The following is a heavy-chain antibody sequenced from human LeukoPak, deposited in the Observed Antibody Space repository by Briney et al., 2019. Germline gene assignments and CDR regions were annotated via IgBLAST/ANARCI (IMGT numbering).Heavy chain of an antibody. CDR1: GFTFSSYW. Sequence: GGSLRLSCAASGFTFSSYWMTWVRQAPGKGLEWVVNIKQDGSEKYYVDSGKGRCTISRDNAKNSLYLQMNSLRAEDTAVSYCARSRSQWELPLDYWGQGTLVTVSS. V-gene: IGHV3-7*01. CDR3: ARSRSQWELPLDY. J-gene: IGHJ4*02. D-gene: IGHD1-26*01. CDR2: IKQDGSEK.